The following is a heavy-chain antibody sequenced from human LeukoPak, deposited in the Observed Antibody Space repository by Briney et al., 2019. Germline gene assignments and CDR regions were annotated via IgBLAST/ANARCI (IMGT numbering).Heavy chain of an antibody. V-gene: IGHV3-49*04. Sequence: PGGSLRLSCTASGFTFGDYVMSWVRQAPGKGLEWVGFIRSKAYGGTTKNAASVKGRFTISRDDSRSIAYLQMNSLKTEDTAVYYCTRRYNYGSSGYYYVRDAFDIWGQGTMVTVSS. CDR1: GFTFGDYV. CDR3: TRRYNYGSSGYYYVRDAFDI. J-gene: IGHJ3*02. CDR2: IRSKAYGGTT. D-gene: IGHD3-22*01.